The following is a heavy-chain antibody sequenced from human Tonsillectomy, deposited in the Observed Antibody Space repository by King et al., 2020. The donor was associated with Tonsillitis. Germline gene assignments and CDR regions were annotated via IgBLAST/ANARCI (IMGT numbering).Heavy chain of an antibody. J-gene: IGHJ5*02. CDR3: ARGELEYCSGGSCDILHNWFDP. CDR2: ISDSGSYI. CDR1: GFSFSDYY. D-gene: IGHD2-15*01. V-gene: IGHV3-11*01. Sequence: VQLVESGGGLVRPGGSLRLSCAASGFSFSDYYMHWIRQAPGKGLEWVSYISDSGSYIYYAYSVKGRFTISRDNAKNSLFLQMNSLRAEDTAVYYCARGELEYCSGGSCDILHNWFDPWGQGTLVTVSS.